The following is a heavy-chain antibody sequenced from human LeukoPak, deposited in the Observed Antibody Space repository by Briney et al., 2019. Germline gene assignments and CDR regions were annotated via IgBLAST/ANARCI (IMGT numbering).Heavy chain of an antibody. CDR3: ARSRGYYYDSSGYNWFDP. CDR2: IIPIFGTA. J-gene: IGHJ5*02. V-gene: IGHV1-69*05. D-gene: IGHD3-22*01. Sequence: SVKVSCKASGGTFSSYAISWVRQAPGQGLEWMGRIIPIFGTANYAQKFQGRVTITTDESTSTAYMELSSLRSEDTAVYYCARSRGYYYDSSGYNWFDPWGQGTLVTVSP. CDR1: GGTFSSYA.